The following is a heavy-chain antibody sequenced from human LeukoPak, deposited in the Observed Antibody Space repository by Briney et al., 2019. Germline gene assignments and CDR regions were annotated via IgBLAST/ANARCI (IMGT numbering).Heavy chain of an antibody. CDR2: INPNSGGT. D-gene: IGHD2-15*01. CDR1: GYTFTGYY. J-gene: IGHJ5*02. Sequence: ASVKVSCKASGYTFTGYYMHWVRQAPGQGLEWMGWINPNSGGTNYAQKFQGRVTMTRDTSISTAYMELSRLRSGDTAVYYCASILVAATGRYWFDPWGQGTLVTVSS. V-gene: IGHV1-2*02. CDR3: ASILVAATGRYWFDP.